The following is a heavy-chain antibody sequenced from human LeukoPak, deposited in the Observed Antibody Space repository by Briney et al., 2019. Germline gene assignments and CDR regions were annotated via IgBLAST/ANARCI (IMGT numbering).Heavy chain of an antibody. V-gene: IGHV1-46*01. CDR1: GYTFTSYG. Sequence: GASVKVSCKASGYTFTSYGISWVRPAPGQGLEWMGLINPRDGSTTYAQRFQGRVTMTRETSTSTVYMDLSNLRSDDTAVYYCAKSYGSGRAHDFWGQGTLVTVSS. CDR3: AKSYGSGRAHDF. D-gene: IGHD3-10*01. CDR2: INPRDGST. J-gene: IGHJ4*02.